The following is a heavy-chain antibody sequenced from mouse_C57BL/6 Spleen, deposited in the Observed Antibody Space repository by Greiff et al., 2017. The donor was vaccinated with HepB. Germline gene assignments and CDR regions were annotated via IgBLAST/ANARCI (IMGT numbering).Heavy chain of an antibody. CDR1: GYTFTSYW. D-gene: IGHD2-4*01. J-gene: IGHJ4*01. Sequence: QVQLQQPGAELVKPGASVKLSCKASGYTFTSYWMQWVKQRPGQGLEWIGEIDPSDSYTNYNQKFKGKATLTVDTSSSTAYMQLSSLISEDSAVYYCARWGDYDTFYAMDYWGQGTSVTVSS. V-gene: IGHV1-50*01. CDR2: IDPSDSYT. CDR3: ARWGDYDTFYAMDY.